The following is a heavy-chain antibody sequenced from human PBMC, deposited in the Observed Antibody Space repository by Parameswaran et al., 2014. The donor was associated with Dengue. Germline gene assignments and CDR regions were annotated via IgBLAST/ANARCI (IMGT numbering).Heavy chain of an antibody. CDR2: ISYDGSRE. Sequence: QAGGSLRLSCAASGFNFSDYAMHWVRQPPGKGLEWLAVISYDGSREYLADSVKGRFSISRDNSKNTLYLQMNSLRAGDTAVYYCLYGDYHYWGQGTLVTVSS. J-gene: IGHJ4*02. CDR3: LYGDYHY. CDR1: GFNFSDYA. V-gene: IGHV3-30*03. D-gene: IGHD4-17*01.